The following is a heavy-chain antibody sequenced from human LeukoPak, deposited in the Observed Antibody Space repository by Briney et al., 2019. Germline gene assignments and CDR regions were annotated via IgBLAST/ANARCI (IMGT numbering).Heavy chain of an antibody. Sequence: PSETLSLTCAVYGGSFSGYYWSWIRQPPGEGLEWIGEINHSGSTNYNPSLKSRVTISVDTSKNQFSLKLSSVTAADTAVYYCARGGNYYDSNNWFDPWGQGTLVTVSS. V-gene: IGHV4-34*01. D-gene: IGHD3-22*01. CDR2: INHSGST. J-gene: IGHJ5*02. CDR1: GGSFSGYY. CDR3: ARGGNYYDSNNWFDP.